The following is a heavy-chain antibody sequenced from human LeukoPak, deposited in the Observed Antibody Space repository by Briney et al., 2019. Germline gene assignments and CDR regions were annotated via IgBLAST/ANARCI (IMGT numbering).Heavy chain of an antibody. D-gene: IGHD4-17*01. J-gene: IGHJ4*02. V-gene: IGHV4-38-2*01. CDR3: ARGPGGVTTVLDY. CDR1: GYSISSGYY. CDR2: IYHSGST. Sequence: PSETLSLTCAVSGYSISSGYYWGWIRQPPGKGLEWIGSIYHSGSTYYNPSLKSRVTISVDTSKNQFSLKLSSVTAADTAVYYCARGPGGVTTVLDYWGQGTLVTVSS.